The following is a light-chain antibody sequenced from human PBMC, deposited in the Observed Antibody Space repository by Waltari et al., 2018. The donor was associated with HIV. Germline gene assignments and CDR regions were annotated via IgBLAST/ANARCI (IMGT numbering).Light chain of an antibody. V-gene: IGLV6-57*01. Sequence: NFMLTQPHSVSESPGKTVTISCTRSSGSIASNYVQRYQQRPGSSPTTVIYEDNQRTSGVPDRFSDSLDSSSNSASLTISGLKTEDEADYYCQSYDSSNVVFGGGTKLTVL. CDR1: SGSIASNY. J-gene: IGLJ3*02. CDR2: EDN. CDR3: QSYDSSNVV.